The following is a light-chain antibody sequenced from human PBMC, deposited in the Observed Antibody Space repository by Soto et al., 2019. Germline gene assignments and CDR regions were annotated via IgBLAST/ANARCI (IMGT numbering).Light chain of an antibody. J-gene: IGKJ2*01. CDR2: DAS. Sequence: DIQMTQSPSTLSASVGDRVTITCRVSQSISSRLAWYQQKPGKAPKLLIYDASSLESGVPSRFSGSGSGTEFTLTISSLQPDDFSTYYCQQYNSYSLYTFGQGTKLEIK. CDR3: QQYNSYSLYT. CDR1: QSISSR. V-gene: IGKV1-5*01.